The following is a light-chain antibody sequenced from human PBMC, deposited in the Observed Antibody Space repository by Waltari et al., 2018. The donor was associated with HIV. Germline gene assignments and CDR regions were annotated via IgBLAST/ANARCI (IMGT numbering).Light chain of an antibody. CDR3: QSFDSSLTTSGVI. V-gene: IGLV1-40*01. CDR2: ANI. J-gene: IGLJ2*01. Sequence: QSVLTPPPSVSGAPGQRVTISCTGSSSNIGAGYDLHWYQPLPGTPPNTLIYANINRPSGVPDRFSGSKSGSSASLAITGLQAEDEAHYYCQSFDSSLTTSGVIFGGGTKLTVL. CDR1: SSNIGAGYD.